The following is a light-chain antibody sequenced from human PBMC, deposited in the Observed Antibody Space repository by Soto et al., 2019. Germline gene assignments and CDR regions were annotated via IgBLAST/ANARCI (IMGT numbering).Light chain of an antibody. J-gene: IGLJ1*01. Sequence: QSALTQPASVSGSPGQSITISCTGTSNDVGGYNYVSWYQQHPGKAPKLMIYDVSNRPSGVSNRFSGSKSGNTASLTISGLQAEDEADYYCSSYTSSSRGVFGTGTKLTVL. CDR2: DVS. V-gene: IGLV2-14*01. CDR1: SNDVGGYNY. CDR3: SSYTSSSRGV.